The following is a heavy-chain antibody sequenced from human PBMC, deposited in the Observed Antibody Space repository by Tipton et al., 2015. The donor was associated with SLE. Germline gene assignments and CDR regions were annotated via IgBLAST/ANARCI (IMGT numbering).Heavy chain of an antibody. Sequence: TLSLTCTASGYSITSGYYWGWIRQPPGKGLEWIGSMSQTGITYYNPTLMSRVTISGDTSKNQFFLNLDSVTAADTAVYYCVREHHPRITVFGADCWGQGTLVTVPS. CDR2: MSQTGIT. V-gene: IGHV4-38-2*02. D-gene: IGHD3-3*01. CDR1: GYSITSGYY. J-gene: IGHJ4*02. CDR3: VREHHPRITVFGADC.